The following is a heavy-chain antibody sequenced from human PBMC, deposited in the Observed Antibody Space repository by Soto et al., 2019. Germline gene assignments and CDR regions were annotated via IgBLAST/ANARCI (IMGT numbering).Heavy chain of an antibody. CDR3: ARDVGFRDGYTYYFDY. CDR2: IIPIFGTA. Sequence: QVQLVQSGAEVKKPGSSVKVSCKASGGTFSSYAISWVRQAPGQGLEWMGGIIPIFGTANYAQKFQGRVTITADESTSTAYRELSSLRSEDTAVYYCARDVGFRDGYTYYFDYWGQGTLVTVSS. D-gene: IGHD5-12*01. CDR1: GGTFSSYA. J-gene: IGHJ4*02. V-gene: IGHV1-69*01.